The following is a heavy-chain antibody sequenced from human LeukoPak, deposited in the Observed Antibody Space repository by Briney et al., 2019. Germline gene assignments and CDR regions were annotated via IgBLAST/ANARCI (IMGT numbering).Heavy chain of an antibody. J-gene: IGHJ4*02. Sequence: SVKVSCKAFGGTFSSYAISWVRQAPGQGLEWMGGIIPIFGTANYAQKFQGRVTITADESTSTAYMELSSLRSEDTAVYYCAIEKQWLAPFDYWGQGTLVTVSS. CDR2: IIPIFGTA. D-gene: IGHD6-19*01. CDR3: AIEKQWLAPFDY. CDR1: GGTFSSYA. V-gene: IGHV1-69*13.